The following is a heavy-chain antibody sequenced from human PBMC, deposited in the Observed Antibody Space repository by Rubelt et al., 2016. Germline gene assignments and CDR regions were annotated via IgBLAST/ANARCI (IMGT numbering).Heavy chain of an antibody. Sequence: GLVKPSETLSLTCTVSGYSISTYYWGWIRQPPGKGLEWIGDIYHSGSTYYNPSLKSRVTISVDTSKNQFSLKLSSVTAADTAVYYCARRQWVWYFDLWGRGTLVTVSS. CDR3: ARRQWVWYFDL. V-gene: IGHV4-38-2*02. D-gene: IGHD2-8*01. J-gene: IGHJ2*01. CDR1: GYSISTYY. CDR2: IYHSGST.